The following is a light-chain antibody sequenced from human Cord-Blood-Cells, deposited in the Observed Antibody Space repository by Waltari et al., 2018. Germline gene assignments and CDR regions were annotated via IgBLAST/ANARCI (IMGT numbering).Light chain of an antibody. J-gene: IGKJ5*01. CDR1: QGISSW. CDR2: AAS. CDR3: MQGIHLIT. V-gene: IGKV1D-12*01. Sequence: DIQMTQSPSSVSASVGDRVTITCRASQGISSWLAWYQQKPGKAPKLLIYAASSLQSGVPSRFSGSGSGTDFTLKISRVEAEDVGVYYCMQGIHLITFGQGTRLEIK.